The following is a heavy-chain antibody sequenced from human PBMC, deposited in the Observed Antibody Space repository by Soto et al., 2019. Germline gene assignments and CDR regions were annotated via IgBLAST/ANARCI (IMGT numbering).Heavy chain of an antibody. CDR1: GGSFSGYY. V-gene: IGHV4-34*01. CDR2: INHSGST. J-gene: IGHJ4*02. CDR3: ARGWVSNYPRLVKKTPLHYYFDY. D-gene: IGHD4-4*01. Sequence: SETLSLTCAVYGGSFSGYYWSWIRQPPGKGLEWIGEINHSGSTNYNPSLKSRVTISVDTSKNQFSLKLSSVTAADTAVYYCARGWVSNYPRLVKKTPLHYYFDYWGQGTLVTVSS.